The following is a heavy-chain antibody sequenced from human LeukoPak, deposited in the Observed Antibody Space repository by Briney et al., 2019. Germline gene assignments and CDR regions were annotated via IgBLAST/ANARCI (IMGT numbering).Heavy chain of an antibody. CDR2: IGNNGGGI. Sequence: GGSLRLSCAASGFTFSTYTMYWVRHPPGKRLEWVSIIGNNGGGIHYADSVRGRFTISRDNSKNALYLQMNSLRVEDTAVYYCARDRILVASGAFDIWGQGTMVTVSS. CDR1: GFTFSTYT. V-gene: IGHV3-23*01. D-gene: IGHD3-22*01. CDR3: ARDRILVASGAFDI. J-gene: IGHJ3*02.